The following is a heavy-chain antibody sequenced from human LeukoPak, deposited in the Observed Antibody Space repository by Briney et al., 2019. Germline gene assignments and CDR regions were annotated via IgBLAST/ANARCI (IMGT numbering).Heavy chain of an antibody. V-gene: IGHV1-18*01. D-gene: IGHD6-19*01. J-gene: IGHJ4*02. CDR1: GYTFTSYG. CDR2: ISAYNGNT. Sequence: GASVKVSCKASGYTFTSYGISWVRQAPGQGLEWMGWISAYNGNTNYAQKLQGRVTMTTDTSTSTAYMELRSLRSDDTAVYYCARDSQNIAVAGNFDYWGQGTLVTVSS. CDR3: ARDSQNIAVAGNFDY.